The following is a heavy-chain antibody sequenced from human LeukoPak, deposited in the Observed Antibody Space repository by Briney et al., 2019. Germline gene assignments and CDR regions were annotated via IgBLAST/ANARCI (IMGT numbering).Heavy chain of an antibody. Sequence: GRSLRLSCAASGFTFDDYAMHWARQAPGKGREWVSGISWNSGSIGYADSVKGRFTISRDNAKNSLYLQMNSLRAEDTALYYCAKSSVGQLENYYYGMDVWGQGTTVTVSS. J-gene: IGHJ6*02. CDR2: ISWNSGSI. V-gene: IGHV3-9*01. D-gene: IGHD6-13*01. CDR3: AKSSVGQLENYYYGMDV. CDR1: GFTFDDYA.